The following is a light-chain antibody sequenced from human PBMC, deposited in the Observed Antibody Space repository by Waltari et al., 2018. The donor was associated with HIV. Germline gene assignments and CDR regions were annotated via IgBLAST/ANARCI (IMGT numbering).Light chain of an antibody. CDR1: KLGNKY. Sequence: SFELTQPPSVSVSPGQTASITCSGDKLGNKYTCWYQQKTGQSPVLVIYQDTKRPSGTPERFSGSNSGNTATLTISGTQAMDEGDYYCQAWDSSTVVFGGGTKLTVL. CDR2: QDT. CDR3: QAWDSSTVV. V-gene: IGLV3-1*01. J-gene: IGLJ3*02.